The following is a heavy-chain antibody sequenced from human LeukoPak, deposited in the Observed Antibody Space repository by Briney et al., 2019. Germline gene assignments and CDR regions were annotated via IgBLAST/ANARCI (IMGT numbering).Heavy chain of an antibody. CDR1: GFPFSSYT. J-gene: IGHJ3*01. CDR3: AKSGTLYDRSGYYPYDAFNV. D-gene: IGHD3-22*01. Sequence: GGSRRLSCAASGFPFSSYTMSWVRQAPEKGLEWVSTINDSGGSTYYADSVKGRFTISRDDSKNTLYLQMNSLKAEDTAVYYCAKSGTLYDRSGYYPYDAFNVWGHGTMVTVSS. CDR2: INDSGGST. V-gene: IGHV3-23*01.